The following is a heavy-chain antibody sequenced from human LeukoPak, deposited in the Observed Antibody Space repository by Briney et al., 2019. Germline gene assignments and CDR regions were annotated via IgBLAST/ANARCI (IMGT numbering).Heavy chain of an antibody. CDR3: ARDHNLSPAAAGNRDY. CDR2: ISYDGSNK. Sequence: GGSLRLSCAASGFTFSSYAMHWVRQAPGKGLEWVAVISYDGSNKYYADSVKGRFTISRDNSKNTLYLQMNSLRAEDTAVHYCARDHNLSPAAAGNRDYWGQGTLVTVSS. D-gene: IGHD6-13*01. J-gene: IGHJ4*02. V-gene: IGHV3-30-3*01. CDR1: GFTFSSYA.